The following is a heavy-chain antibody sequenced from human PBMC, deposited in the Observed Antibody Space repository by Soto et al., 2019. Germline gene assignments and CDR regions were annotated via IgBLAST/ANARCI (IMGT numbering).Heavy chain of an antibody. D-gene: IGHD6-13*01. J-gene: IGHJ5*02. CDR1: GFTFSSYA. V-gene: IGHV3-23*01. Sequence: EVQLLESGGGLVQPGGYLRLSCAASGFTFSSYAMSWVRQAQAKGLEWVSAISDGGDSTYYVDSVKGRFTISRDNSKNTLYLQMNSLRVDDTAVYYCAKEGAAVGLGWFDPWGQGTLVTVSS. CDR3: AKEGAAVGLGWFDP. CDR2: ISDGGDST.